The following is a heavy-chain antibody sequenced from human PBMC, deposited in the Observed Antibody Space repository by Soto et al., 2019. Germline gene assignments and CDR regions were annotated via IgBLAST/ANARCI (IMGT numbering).Heavy chain of an antibody. D-gene: IGHD5-12*01. CDR1: GFTVSSNY. V-gene: IGHV4-59*02. CDR2: IYYSGST. CDR3: ARDGVDIVATTYTNEYGMDV. Sequence: LRLSCAASGFTVSSNYMSWVRQPPGKGLEWIGYIYYSGSTNYNPSLKSRVTISVDTSKNQFSLKLSSVTAADTAVYYCARDGVDIVATTYTNEYGMDVWGQGTTVTVSS. J-gene: IGHJ6*02.